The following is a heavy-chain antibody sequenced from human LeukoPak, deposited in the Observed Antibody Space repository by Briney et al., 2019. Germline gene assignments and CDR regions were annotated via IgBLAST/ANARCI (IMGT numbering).Heavy chain of an antibody. Sequence: PGGSLRLSCAASGFTFSSYAMHWVRQAPGKGLEWVAVISYDGSNKYYADSVKGRFTISRDNSKNTLYLQMNSLRAEDTAVYYCAREQHVLLWFGELSRAFDIWGQGTMVTVSS. CDR2: ISYDGSNK. J-gene: IGHJ3*02. CDR1: GFTFSSYA. D-gene: IGHD3-10*01. V-gene: IGHV3-30-3*01. CDR3: AREQHVLLWFGELSRAFDI.